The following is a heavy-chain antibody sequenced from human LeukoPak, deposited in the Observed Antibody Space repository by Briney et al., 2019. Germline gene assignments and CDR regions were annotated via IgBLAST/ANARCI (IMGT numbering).Heavy chain of an antibody. D-gene: IGHD3-22*01. CDR1: GGSISSGVYY. CDR3: ARDSEYYDSSGYYYGPRGWFDP. V-gene: IGHV4-61*08. Sequence: SETLSLTCTVSGGSISSGVYYWSWIRQPPGKGLEWIGYIYYSGSTNYNPSLKSRVTISVDTSKNQFSLKLSSVTAADTAVYYCARDSEYYDSSGYYYGPRGWFDPWGQGTLVTVSS. J-gene: IGHJ5*02. CDR2: IYYSGST.